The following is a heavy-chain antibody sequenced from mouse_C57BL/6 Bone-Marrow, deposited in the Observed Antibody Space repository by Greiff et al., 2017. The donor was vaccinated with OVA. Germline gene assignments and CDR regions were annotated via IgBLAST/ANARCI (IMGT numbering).Heavy chain of an antibody. V-gene: IGHV5-9-1*02. CDR1: GFTFSSYA. CDR3: TRVGYYDGWYFDV. D-gene: IGHD2-3*01. Sequence: EVKLMESGEGLVKPGGSLKLSCAASGFTFSSYAMSWVRQTPEKRLEWVAYLSSGGDYIYYADTVKGRFTISRDNARNTLYLQMSSLKSEDTDMYCCTRVGYYDGWYFDVWGTGTTVTVSS. J-gene: IGHJ1*03. CDR2: LSSGGDYI.